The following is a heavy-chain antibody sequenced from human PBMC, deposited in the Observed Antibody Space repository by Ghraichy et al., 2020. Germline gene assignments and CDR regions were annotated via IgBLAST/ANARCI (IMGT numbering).Heavy chain of an antibody. V-gene: IGHV3-23*01. CDR1: GFTFSSYA. CDR2: ISGSGGST. CDR3: AKVEARWLQSYYYYGMDV. Sequence: GGSLRLSCAASGFTFSSYAMSWVRQAPGKGLEWVSAISGSGGSTYYADSVKGRFTISRDNSKNTLYLQMNSLRAEDTAVYYCAKVEARWLQSYYYYGMDVWGQGTTVTVSS. D-gene: IGHD5-24*01. J-gene: IGHJ6*02.